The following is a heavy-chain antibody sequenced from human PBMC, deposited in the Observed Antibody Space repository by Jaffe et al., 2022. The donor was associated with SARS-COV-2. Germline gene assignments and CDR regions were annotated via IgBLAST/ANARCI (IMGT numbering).Heavy chain of an antibody. CDR1: GFTFNAYG. D-gene: IGHD6-19*01. Sequence: QVQLVESGGGVVQPGRSLRLSCAASGFTFNAYGMHWVRQAPGKGLEWVAVISYDGSNKYYADSVKGRFTISRDNPKNTLYLQMNSLKPEDTAVYYCAKDLKGSSGWTNLYSYYGMDVWGQGTTVTVSS. J-gene: IGHJ6*02. CDR2: ISYDGSNK. CDR3: AKDLKGSSGWTNLYSYYGMDV. V-gene: IGHV3-30*18.